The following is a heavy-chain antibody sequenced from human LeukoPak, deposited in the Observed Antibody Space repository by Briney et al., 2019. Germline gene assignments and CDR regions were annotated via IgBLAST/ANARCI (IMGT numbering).Heavy chain of an antibody. CDR1: GFTFSNYG. Sequence: GGSLRLSCAASGFTFSNYGIHWVRQAPGKGLEWVAVISYDGNNKYYADSVKGRFTFSRDNSKNTLFLQMNSLRAEDTAVYYCAKGVDYCSGGSCPADYWGPGTLVTVSS. D-gene: IGHD2-15*01. CDR3: AKGVDYCSGGSCPADY. J-gene: IGHJ4*02. CDR2: ISYDGNNK. V-gene: IGHV3-30*18.